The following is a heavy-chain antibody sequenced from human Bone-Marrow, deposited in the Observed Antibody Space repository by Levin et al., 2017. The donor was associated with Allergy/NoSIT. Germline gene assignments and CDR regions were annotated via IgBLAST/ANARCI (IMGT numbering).Heavy chain of an antibody. V-gene: IGHV3-20*04. CDR2: IEWNGGST. Sequence: GESLKISCAASGFTFDDFGMSWVRQVPAKGLEWVSGIEWNGGSTGYADSVKGRFAISRDNARKSLSLHMSSLVAEDTALYYCARGYNVSPYYFDFWGQGTLVTVSS. D-gene: IGHD1-14*01. CDR1: GFTFDDFG. J-gene: IGHJ4*02. CDR3: ARGYNVSPYYFDF.